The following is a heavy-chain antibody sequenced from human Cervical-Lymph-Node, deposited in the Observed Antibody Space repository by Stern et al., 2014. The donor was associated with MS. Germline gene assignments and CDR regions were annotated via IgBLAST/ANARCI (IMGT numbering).Heavy chain of an antibody. J-gene: IGHJ4*02. CDR3: ARDIVTRGY. V-gene: IGHV3-48*01. Sequence: EVQLLESGGRLVQPGESLRLSCAASGFTFSSYSMNWVRQAPGKGLEWVSYISSSSSNTYYADSVKGRFTISRDNAKNSLFLQMSSLRAEDTAVYYCARDIVTRGYWGQGTLVTVSS. D-gene: IGHD1-26*01. CDR1: GFTFSSYS. CDR2: ISSSSSNT.